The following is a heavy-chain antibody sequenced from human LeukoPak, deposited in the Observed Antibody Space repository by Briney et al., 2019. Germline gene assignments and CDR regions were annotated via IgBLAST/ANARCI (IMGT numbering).Heavy chain of an antibody. Sequence: PGGSLRLSCAASGFTFSSYGMHWVRQAPGKGLEWVAVISYDGSNKYYADSVKGRFTISRDNSKNTLYLQMNSLRAEDTAVYYCAKPSQLLYYYDSSGYYDAFDIWGQRTMVTVSS. CDR1: GFTFSSYG. J-gene: IGHJ3*02. D-gene: IGHD3-22*01. CDR3: AKPSQLLYYYDSSGYYDAFDI. V-gene: IGHV3-30*18. CDR2: ISYDGSNK.